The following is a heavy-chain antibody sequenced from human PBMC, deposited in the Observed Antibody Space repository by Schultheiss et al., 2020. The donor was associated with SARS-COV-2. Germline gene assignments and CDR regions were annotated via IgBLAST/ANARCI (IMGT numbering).Heavy chain of an antibody. CDR2: IYYSGST. J-gene: IGHJ3*02. Sequence: SETLSLTCTVSGGSISSSSYYWGWIRQPPGKGLEWIGSIYYSGSTYYNPSLKSRVTISVDTSKNQFSLKLSSVTAADTAVYYCASPGIMSIVGATYAFDIWGQGTMVTVSS. D-gene: IGHD1-26*01. V-gene: IGHV4-39*01. CDR1: GGSISSSSYY. CDR3: ASPGIMSIVGATYAFDI.